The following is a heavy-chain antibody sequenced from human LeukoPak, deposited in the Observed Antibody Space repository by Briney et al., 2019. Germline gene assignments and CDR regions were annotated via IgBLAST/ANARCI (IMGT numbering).Heavy chain of an antibody. CDR2: IIAYNDNT. CDR3: ARDRGTYPLDV. Sequence: ASVKVSCKASGYTFTNYGISWVRQAPGQGLEWMGWIIAYNDNTNYAQKLQGRVTMTTDTSTSTAYMDLRSLRSDDTAVYYCARDRGTYPLDVWGQGTTVTVSS. V-gene: IGHV1-18*01. J-gene: IGHJ6*02. D-gene: IGHD1-26*01. CDR1: GYTFTNYG.